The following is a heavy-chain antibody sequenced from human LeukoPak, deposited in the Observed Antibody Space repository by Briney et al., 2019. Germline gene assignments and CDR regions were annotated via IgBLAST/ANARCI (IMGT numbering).Heavy chain of an antibody. CDR2: MYYSGTT. D-gene: IGHD6-13*01. V-gene: IGHV4-39*01. CDR3: ARADSSSEPFDS. CDR1: GGSISRSSHY. J-gene: IGHJ4*02. Sequence: SETLSLTCTVSGGSISRSSHYWGWIRQPPGKGLEWIGSMYYSGTTYYNLSLKSRVTISVDTSKNQFSLKLSSVTAADTAVYYCARADSSSEPFDSWGQGTLVSVSS.